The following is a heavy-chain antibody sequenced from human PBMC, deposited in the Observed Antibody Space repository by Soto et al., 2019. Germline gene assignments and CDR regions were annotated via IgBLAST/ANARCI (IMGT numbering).Heavy chain of an antibody. CDR3: ARKVEFKWNSDAFDL. D-gene: IGHD1-7*01. CDR2: ITNSGGFI. Sequence: GGSLRLSCAASGFNFATYNMHWVRQSPGKGLEWVSSITNSGGFIYYGDSVKGRFTISRDNSKSSLYLQMNSLRVEDTAVYYCARKVEFKWNSDAFDLWGQGTLVTVSS. J-gene: IGHJ3*01. CDR1: GFNFATYN. V-gene: IGHV3-21*04.